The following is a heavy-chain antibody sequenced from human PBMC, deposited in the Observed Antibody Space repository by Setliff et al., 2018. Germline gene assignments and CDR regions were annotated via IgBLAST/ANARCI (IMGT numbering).Heavy chain of an antibody. D-gene: IGHD1-26*01. J-gene: IGHJ4*02. CDR3: ARSLVGATSSVYFDY. CDR2: IYPGDSHT. CDR1: GYSFSNFW. V-gene: IGHV5-51*01. Sequence: GESLKTSCKGSGYSFSNFWIGWVRQMPGKGLEWMGIIYPGDSHTRYSPSFQGQVTMSADKSINTAYLQWSNLKASDTAIYYCARSLVGATSSVYFDYWGQGALVTVSS.